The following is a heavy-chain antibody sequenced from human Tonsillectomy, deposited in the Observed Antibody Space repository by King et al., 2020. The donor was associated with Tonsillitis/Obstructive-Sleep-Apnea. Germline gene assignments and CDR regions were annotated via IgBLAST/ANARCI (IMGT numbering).Heavy chain of an antibody. CDR3: AKVPRGVGGVRRDDAFDI. D-gene: IGHD3-3*01. V-gene: IGHV3-23*04. CDR1: GFTFSSYA. Sequence: VQLVESGGGLVQPGGSLRLSCAASGFTFSSYAMSWVRQAPGKGLEWVSAISGSGGSTYYADSVKGRFTISRDNSKNTLYLQMNSLRAEDTAVYYCAKVPRGVGGVRRDDAFDIWGQGTMVTVSS. CDR2: ISGSGGST. J-gene: IGHJ3*02.